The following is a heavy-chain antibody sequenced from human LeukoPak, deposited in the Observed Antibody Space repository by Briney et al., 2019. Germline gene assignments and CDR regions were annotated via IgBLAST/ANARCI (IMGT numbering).Heavy chain of an antibody. Sequence: GASVKVSCKASGYTFTSYDINWVRQATGQGLEWMGWMNPNSGNTGYAQKFQGRVTITRNTSISTAYMELSSLRSEETAVYYCARGLDTAGEGSDYYYYMDVWGKGTTVTVSS. J-gene: IGHJ6*03. V-gene: IGHV1-8*03. CDR1: GYTFTSYD. CDR3: ARGLDTAGEGSDYYYYMDV. CDR2: MNPNSGNT. D-gene: IGHD5-18*01.